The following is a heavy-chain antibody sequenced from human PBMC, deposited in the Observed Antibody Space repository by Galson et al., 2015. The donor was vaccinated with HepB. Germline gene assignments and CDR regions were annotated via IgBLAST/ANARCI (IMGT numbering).Heavy chain of an antibody. CDR1: GFTVSSNY. CDR3: ARVPNDYGDY. CDR2: IYSGDNT. J-gene: IGHJ4*02. V-gene: IGHV3-53*01. Sequence: SLRLSCAASGFTVSSNYMSWVRQAPGKGLEWVSVIYSGDNTYYADSVKGRFTVSRDNSKNTLYLQMNSLRAEDTAVYYCARVPNDYGDYWGQGTLVTVSS.